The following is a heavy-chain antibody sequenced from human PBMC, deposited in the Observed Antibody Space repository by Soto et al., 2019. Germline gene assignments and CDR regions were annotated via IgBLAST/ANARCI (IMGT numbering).Heavy chain of an antibody. CDR3: ARRSYYDSSGYYYADAEYFQH. Sequence: QVQLVQSGAEVKKPGASVKVSCKASGYTFTSYDINWVRQATGQGLEWMGWMNPNSGNTGYAQKSQGRVTMTRNTSISTAYMELSSLRSEDTAVYYCARRSYYDSSGYYYADAEYFQHWGQGTLVTVSS. D-gene: IGHD3-22*01. CDR1: GYTFTSYD. CDR2: MNPNSGNT. J-gene: IGHJ1*01. V-gene: IGHV1-8*01.